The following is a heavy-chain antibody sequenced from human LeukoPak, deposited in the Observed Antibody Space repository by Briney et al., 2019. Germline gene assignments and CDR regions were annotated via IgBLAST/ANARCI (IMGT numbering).Heavy chain of an antibody. CDR1: GYTFTGYY. CDR2: INPNSGGT. V-gene: IGHV1-2*02. Sequence: ASVKVSCKASGYTFTGYYMHWVRQAPGQGLEWMGWINPNSGGTNYAQKFQGRVTMTRDMSTSTVYMELSSLRSEDTAVYYCARASRAGELGGVDYWGQGTLVTVSS. J-gene: IGHJ4*02. D-gene: IGHD1-26*01. CDR3: ARASRAGELGGVDY.